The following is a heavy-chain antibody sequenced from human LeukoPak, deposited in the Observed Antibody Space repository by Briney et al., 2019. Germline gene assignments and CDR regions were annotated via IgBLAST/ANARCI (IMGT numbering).Heavy chain of an antibody. CDR3: GRDMWGTFDY. V-gene: IGHV3-74*01. CDR2: INPDVSDT. Sequence: PGGSLRLSCAASGFTFSSFWMHWGRQAPGKVLVWVSRINPDVSDTTYADSVKGRFTISRDNAKNTLYLQMSSLRAEDTAVYYCGRDMWGTFDYWGQGALVTVSS. CDR1: GFTFSSFW. J-gene: IGHJ4*02. D-gene: IGHD7-27*01.